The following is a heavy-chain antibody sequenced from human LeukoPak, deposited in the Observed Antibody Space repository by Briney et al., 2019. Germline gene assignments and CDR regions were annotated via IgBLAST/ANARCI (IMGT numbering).Heavy chain of an antibody. D-gene: IGHD3-22*01. CDR1: GYTFTSYY. CDR2: IIPIFGTA. CDR3: ARAPNYYEATFVDY. J-gene: IGHJ4*02. V-gene: IGHV1-69*13. Sequence: SVKVSCKASGYTFTSYYMHWVRQAPGQGLEWMGGIIPIFGTANYAQKFQGRVTITADESTSTAYMELSSLRSEDTAVYYCARAPNYYEATFVDYWGQGTLVTVSS.